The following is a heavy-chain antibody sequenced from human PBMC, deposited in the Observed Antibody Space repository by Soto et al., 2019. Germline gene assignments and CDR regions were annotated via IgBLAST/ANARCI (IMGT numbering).Heavy chain of an antibody. J-gene: IGHJ5*02. D-gene: IGHD3-10*01. CDR2: IYYSGST. CDR1: GYSIRSYY. Sequence: PSETLSLTCSVSGYSIRSYYWSWIRQPPGKGPEWIGHIYYSGSTNYNSSLKSRVTISVDTSKNQFSLKLSSVTAADTAVYYCARLTISLVRGVPNWFDPWGHGTLVTVSS. CDR3: ARLTISLVRGVPNWFDP. V-gene: IGHV4-59*08.